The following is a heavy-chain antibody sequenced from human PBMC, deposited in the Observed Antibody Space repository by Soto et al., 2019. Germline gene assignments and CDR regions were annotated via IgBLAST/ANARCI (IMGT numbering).Heavy chain of an antibody. D-gene: IGHD4-17*01. V-gene: IGHV4-59*01. CDR1: GGSISSYY. CDR3: ARGYGDSIDY. Sequence: QVQLQESGPGLVKPSETLSLTCTVSGGSISSYYWSWIRQPPGKGLEWIGYIYYSGSTNYNPSLKSRVTLSVDTSKNQFSLKLSSVTAADTAVYYWARGYGDSIDYWGQGTLVTVSS. J-gene: IGHJ4*02. CDR2: IYYSGST.